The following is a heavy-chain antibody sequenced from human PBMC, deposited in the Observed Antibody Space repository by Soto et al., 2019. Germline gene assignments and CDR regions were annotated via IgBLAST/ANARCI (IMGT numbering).Heavy chain of an antibody. CDR3: ARDKLTGLFDY. J-gene: IGHJ4*02. CDR1: GGSFSGYY. Sequence: QVQLQQWGAGLLKPSETLSLTCAVYGGSFSGYYWTWIRQPPGTGLEGIGEINHSGSTNYNPSLKXRVTIPVDTSKNQFSLKLTSVTAADTAVYYCARDKLTGLFDYWGQGTLVTVSS. V-gene: IGHV4-34*01. CDR2: INHSGST. D-gene: IGHD2-8*02.